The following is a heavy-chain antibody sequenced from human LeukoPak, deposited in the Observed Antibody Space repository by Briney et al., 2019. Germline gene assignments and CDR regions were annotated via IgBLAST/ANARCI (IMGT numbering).Heavy chain of an antibody. D-gene: IGHD4-17*01. CDR1: GGSISSSSYY. CDR2: IYYSGST. Sequence: SETLSLTCTVSGGSISSSSYYWGWIRQPPGKGLEWLGSIYYSGSTYYNPSLKSRVTISVDTSKNQFSLKLSSVTAADTAVYYCARVSTVTYYYYYYYMDVWGKGTTVTVSS. CDR3: ARVSTVTYYYYYYYMDV. J-gene: IGHJ6*03. V-gene: IGHV4-39*07.